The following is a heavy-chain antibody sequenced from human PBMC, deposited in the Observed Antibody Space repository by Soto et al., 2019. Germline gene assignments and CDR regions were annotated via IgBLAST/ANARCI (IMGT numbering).Heavy chain of an antibody. D-gene: IGHD6-13*01. Sequence: SVKVSCKASGGTFSSYAISWVRQAPGQGLEWMGGIIPIFGTANYAQKFQGRVTITADESTSTAYMELSSLRSEDTAVYYCARGGSSLTYYYYGMDVWGQGTTVTVSS. J-gene: IGHJ6*02. CDR3: ARGGSSLTYYYYGMDV. CDR1: GGTFSSYA. CDR2: IIPIFGTA. V-gene: IGHV1-69*13.